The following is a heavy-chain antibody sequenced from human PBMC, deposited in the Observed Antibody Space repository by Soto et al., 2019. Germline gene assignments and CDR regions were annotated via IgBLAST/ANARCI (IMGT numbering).Heavy chain of an antibody. J-gene: IGHJ5*01. V-gene: IGHV3-23*01. Sequence: GGSLRLSSAASGFRFRARAMSWVRQSPGKGLEWVASIRPGGDSTYYADSVKGRFAVSRDNSNVTLYLQMDSLRVEDTAIYYCTTHEEGAPWAGGFDSWGQGTPVTVSS. CDR3: TTHEEGAPWAGGFDS. D-gene: IGHD1-26*01. CDR1: GFRFRARA. CDR2: IRPGGDST.